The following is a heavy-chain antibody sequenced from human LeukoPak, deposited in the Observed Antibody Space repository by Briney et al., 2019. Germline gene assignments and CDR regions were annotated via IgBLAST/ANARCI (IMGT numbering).Heavy chain of an antibody. D-gene: IGHD3/OR15-3a*01. CDR3: ARQTGSGLFTLP. CDR2: ISYSGST. CDR1: GYSISSGYY. V-gene: IGHV4-38-2*02. Sequence: PSETLALTCTVSGYSISSGYYRGWIRQPPGKGLEWIGSISYSGSTYYNASLKSRVTISIDTSKNQISLRLTSLTATDTAMYYCARQTGSGLFTLPGGQGTLVTVSS. J-gene: IGHJ4*02.